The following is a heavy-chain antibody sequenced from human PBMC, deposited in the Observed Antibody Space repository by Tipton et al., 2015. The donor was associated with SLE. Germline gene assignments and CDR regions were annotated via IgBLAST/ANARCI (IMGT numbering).Heavy chain of an antibody. CDR1: GGSMSSGNFY. CDR3: ARHPTGFYFDY. D-gene: IGHD2-8*02. J-gene: IGHJ4*02. Sequence: TLSLTCTVSGGSMSSGNFYWAWIRQPPGKGLEWIETMSDSGATYYNPSLKSRVTISVDTSKNQFSLNLSSVTAADTAVFYCARHPTGFYFDYWGQGSLVTVSS. CDR2: MSDSGAT. V-gene: IGHV4-39*01.